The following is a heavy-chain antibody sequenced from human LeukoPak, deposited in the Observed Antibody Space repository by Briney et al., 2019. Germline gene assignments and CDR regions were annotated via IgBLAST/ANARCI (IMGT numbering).Heavy chain of an antibody. V-gene: IGHV1-46*01. CDR2: INPSGGST. D-gene: IGHD3-3*01. CDR3: ARERTEDDSFYYYYYGMDV. Sequence: WASVKVSCKASGYTFTSYYMHWVRQAPGQGLEWMGIINPSGGSTSYAQKFQGRVTMTRDTSTSTVYMELSSVRSEDTAVYYCARERTEDDSFYYYYYGMDVWGQGPTVTVSS. J-gene: IGHJ6*02. CDR1: GYTFTSYY.